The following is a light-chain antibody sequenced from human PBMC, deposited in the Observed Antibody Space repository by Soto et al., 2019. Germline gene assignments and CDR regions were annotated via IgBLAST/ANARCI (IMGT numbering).Light chain of an antibody. CDR2: DAS. V-gene: IGKV3-11*01. CDR1: QLVSSY. J-gene: IGKJ4*02. CDR3: QQRSNWPG. Sequence: DIVLTQSPATLSLSPGERATLSCRASQLVSSYLAWYQQKPGQAPRLLIHDASNRATGIPARFSGSGSETDFTLTISSLEPEDFAVYYCQQRSNWPGFGGGTKVEIK.